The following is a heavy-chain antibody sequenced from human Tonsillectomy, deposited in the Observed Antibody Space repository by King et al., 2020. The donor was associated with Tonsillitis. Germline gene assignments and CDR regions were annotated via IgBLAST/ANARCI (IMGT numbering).Heavy chain of an antibody. CDR2: IRYDGTNE. V-gene: IGHV3-30*02. CDR1: GFTFSNYG. CDR3: DRADILTGYRPKYYYYGMDV. J-gene: IGHJ6*02. D-gene: IGHD3-9*01. Sequence: VQLVESGGGVVQPGGSLRLSCAASGFTFSNYGMNWVRQAPGKGLEWVAFIRYDGTNEYYADSVKGRFTISRDNSKNTLYLQMNSLRAEDTAVYYCDRADILTGYRPKYYYYGMDVWGQGTPVTVSS.